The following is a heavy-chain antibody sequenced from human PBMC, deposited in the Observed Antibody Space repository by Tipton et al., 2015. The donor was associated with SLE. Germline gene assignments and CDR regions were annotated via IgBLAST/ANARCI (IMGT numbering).Heavy chain of an antibody. J-gene: IGHJ4*02. Sequence: SLRLSCAASGFSFSTYAMNWVRQAPGKGLEWVSSISSSSSYIYYADSVKGRFTISRDNAKNSLYLQMNNLRAEDTAVYYCARLGAAGSDYWGQGTLVTVSS. D-gene: IGHD6-13*01. CDR2: ISSSSSYI. V-gene: IGHV3-21*03. CDR3: ARLGAAGSDY. CDR1: GFSFSTYA.